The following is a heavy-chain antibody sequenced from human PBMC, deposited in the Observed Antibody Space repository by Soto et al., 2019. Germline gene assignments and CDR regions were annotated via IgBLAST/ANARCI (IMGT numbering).Heavy chain of an antibody. J-gene: IGHJ6*02. D-gene: IGHD4-17*01. Sequence: PSETLSLTCTVSGGSISSSSYYWGWIRQPPGKGLEWIGSIYYSGSTYYNPSLKSRVTISVDTSKNQFSLKLSSVTAADTAVYYCASDPSMTSYYYGMDVWGQGSKLTVPS. CDR2: IYYSGST. CDR3: ASDPSMTSYYYGMDV. V-gene: IGHV4-39*01. CDR1: GGSISSSSYY.